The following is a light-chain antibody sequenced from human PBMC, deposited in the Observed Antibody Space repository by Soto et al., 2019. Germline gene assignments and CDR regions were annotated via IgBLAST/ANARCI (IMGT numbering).Light chain of an antibody. CDR3: QTWGTGIVV. Sequence: QPVLTQSPSASASLGASVNLTCTLSSGHSSYAIAWHQQQPEKGPRYLMKLNSDGSHITGDGIPDRFSGSSSGAERYLTISSLQSEDEADYYCQTWGTGIVVFGGWTKLTVL. J-gene: IGLJ2*01. V-gene: IGLV4-69*02. CDR2: LNSDGSH. CDR1: SGHSSYA.